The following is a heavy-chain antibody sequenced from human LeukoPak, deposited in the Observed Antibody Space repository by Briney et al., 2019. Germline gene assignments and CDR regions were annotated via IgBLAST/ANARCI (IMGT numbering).Heavy chain of an antibody. CDR3: ARVSGLGSYYDSSGYPDY. D-gene: IGHD3-22*01. CDR1: GFTFDDYG. CDR2: INWNGGST. Sequence: GGSLILSCAASGFTFDDYGMSWVRQAPGKGLEWVSGINWNGGSTGYADSVKGRFTISRDNAKNSLYLQMNSLRAEDTALYYCARVSGLGSYYDSSGYPDYWGQGTLGTVSS. V-gene: IGHV3-20*04. J-gene: IGHJ4*02.